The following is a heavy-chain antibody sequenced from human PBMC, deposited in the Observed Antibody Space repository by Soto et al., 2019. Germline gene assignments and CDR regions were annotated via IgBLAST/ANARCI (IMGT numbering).Heavy chain of an antibody. CDR2: ITPFVDTS. CDR1: GGTFSKYS. J-gene: IGHJ6*02. D-gene: IGHD2-21*01. CDR3: ASTSFCNGSGCYSRHYYGMDV. V-gene: IGHV1-69*06. Sequence: QVRLVQSGAEVKKPGSSVKVSCKVSGGTFSKYSLSWVRQTPGQGLEWMGGITPFVDTSNYAQRFLGRVTITADKSTNPPFLEVRGLKSEDTALYFCASTSFCNGSGCYSRHYYGMDVWGQGTTVTVSS.